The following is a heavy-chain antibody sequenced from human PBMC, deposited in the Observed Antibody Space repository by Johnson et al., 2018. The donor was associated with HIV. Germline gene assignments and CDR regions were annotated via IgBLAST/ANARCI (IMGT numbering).Heavy chain of an antibody. J-gene: IGHJ3*02. D-gene: IGHD3-22*01. CDR1: GFTFSSYA. V-gene: IGHV3-23*04. CDR2: ISGSGGST. Sequence: VQLVESGGGLVQPGGSLRLSCAASGFTFSSYAMSWVRQAPGKGLECVSVISGSGGSTYYADSVKGRFTISRDNSKNTLYLQMNSLRAEDTAVYYCARGPRHTYHYDSSVYSGAFDIWGQGTMVTVSS. CDR3: ARGPRHTYHYDSSVYSGAFDI.